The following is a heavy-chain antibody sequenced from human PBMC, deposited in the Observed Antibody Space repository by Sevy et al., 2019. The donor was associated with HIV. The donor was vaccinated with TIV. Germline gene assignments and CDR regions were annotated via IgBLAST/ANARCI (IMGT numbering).Heavy chain of an antibody. CDR3: EAYSSSWYDY. D-gene: IGHD6-13*01. Sequence: GGCLRLSWAASGFTFSSYAMHWVRQAPGKGLEWVAVISYDGSNKYYADSVKGRFTISIDNSKNTLYLQMNSLRAEDTAVYYCEAYSSSWYDYWGQGTLVTVSS. CDR2: ISYDGSNK. J-gene: IGHJ4*02. V-gene: IGHV3-30*04. CDR1: GFTFSSYA.